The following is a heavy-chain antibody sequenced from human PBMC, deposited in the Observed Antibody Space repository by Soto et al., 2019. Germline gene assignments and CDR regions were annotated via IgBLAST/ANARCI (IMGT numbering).Heavy chain of an antibody. CDR2: IYYSGST. D-gene: IGHD3-10*01. J-gene: IGHJ6*04. CDR1: GGSISSYY. CDR3: ARGDPLLWFGEKVYYGMDV. V-gene: IGHV4-59*01. Sequence: QVQLQESGPGLVKPSETLSLTCTVSGGSISSYYWSWIRQPPGKGLEWIGYIYYSGSTNYNPSLKSRVTISVETSIHQFHLKLSSVTAADTAVYYCARGDPLLWFGEKVYYGMDVWGYGTTGTVSS.